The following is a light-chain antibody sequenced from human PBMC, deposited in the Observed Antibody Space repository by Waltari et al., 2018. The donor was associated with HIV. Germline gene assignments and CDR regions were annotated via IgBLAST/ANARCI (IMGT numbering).Light chain of an antibody. CDR1: QSISTN. Sequence: DIQMTQSPSSLSASVGDRVTIACRASQSISTNLNWYQQKPEKAPKLLISAASSLQSGVPSRFSGSASGTDFTLTISSLQPEDFATYYCQQSDSTPLTFGPGTTVDMK. J-gene: IGKJ3*01. V-gene: IGKV1-39*01. CDR3: QQSDSTPLT. CDR2: AAS.